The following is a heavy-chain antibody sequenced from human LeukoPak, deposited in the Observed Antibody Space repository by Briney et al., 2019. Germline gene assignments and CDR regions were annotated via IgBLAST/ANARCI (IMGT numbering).Heavy chain of an antibody. V-gene: IGHV3-23*01. D-gene: IGHD1-26*01. CDR1: GVTFSSYA. CDR3: AKTGSYWGVYYFDY. CDR2: ISGSGGST. J-gene: IGHJ4*02. Sequence: GGSLSLSCAASGVTFSSYAMSWVRQAPGKGLEWVSAISGSGGSTYYADSVKGRFTISRDNSKNTLYLQMNSLRAEDTAVYYCAKTGSYWGVYYFDYWGQGTLVTVSS.